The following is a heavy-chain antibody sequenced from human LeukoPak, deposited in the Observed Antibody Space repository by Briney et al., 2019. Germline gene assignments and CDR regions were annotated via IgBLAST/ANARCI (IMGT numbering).Heavy chain of an antibody. V-gene: IGHV4-34*01. CDR3: ARVESIAARQFDY. CDR1: GGSFSGYY. CDR2: INHSGST. D-gene: IGHD2-15*01. J-gene: IGHJ4*02. Sequence: SETLSLTCAVYGGSFSGYYWSWIRQPPGKGLEWIGEINHSGSTNYNPSLKSRVTISVDTSKNQFSLKLSSATAADTAVYYCARVESIAARQFDYWGQGTLVTVSS.